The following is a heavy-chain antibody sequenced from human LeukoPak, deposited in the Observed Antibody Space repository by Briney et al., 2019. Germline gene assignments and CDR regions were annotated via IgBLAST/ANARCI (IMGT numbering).Heavy chain of an antibody. CDR2: IYYSGRT. CDR3: ARNNDFEI. Sequence: SETLSLTCSVSGGSISSDHWNWIRQTPGKGLEWIGCIYYSGRTYYNPSLKSRVTISVDMSKSQFSLRLTSVTAADTAVYYCARNNDFEICGQRELVTVSS. J-gene: IGHJ3*02. V-gene: IGHV4-59*01. D-gene: IGHD2-8*01. CDR1: GGSISSDH.